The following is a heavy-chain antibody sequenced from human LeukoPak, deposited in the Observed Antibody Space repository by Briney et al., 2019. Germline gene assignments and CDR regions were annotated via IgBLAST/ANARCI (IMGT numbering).Heavy chain of an antibody. D-gene: IGHD2-21*02. CDR3: ARDGGGVDCGGDCRQNYYYYYGMDV. CDR1: GYTFTSYY. V-gene: IGHV1-46*01. Sequence: ASVKVSCKASGYTFTSYYMHWVRQAPRQGLEWMGIINPSGGSTSYAQKFQGRVTMTRDTSTSTVYMELSSLRSEDTAVYYCARDGGGVDCGGDCRQNYYYYYGMDVWGQGTTVTVSS. CDR2: INPSGGST. J-gene: IGHJ6*02.